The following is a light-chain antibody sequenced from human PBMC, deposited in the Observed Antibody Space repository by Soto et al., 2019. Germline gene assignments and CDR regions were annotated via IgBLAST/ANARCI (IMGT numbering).Light chain of an antibody. V-gene: IGKV3-11*01. J-gene: IGKJ1*01. Sequence: EIVMTQSPATLSVSPGERATLSCRASQSVRSSFLAWYQQKPGQAPRLLIYDASNRATGIPARFSGSGSGTDFTLTISSLEPEDFAVYYCQQRSNWPTFGQGTKVDIK. CDR1: QSVRSSF. CDR3: QQRSNWPT. CDR2: DAS.